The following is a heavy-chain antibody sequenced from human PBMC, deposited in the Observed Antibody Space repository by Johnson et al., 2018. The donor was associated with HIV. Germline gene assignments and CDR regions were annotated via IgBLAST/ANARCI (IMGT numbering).Heavy chain of an antibody. CDR3: ARTSTPYDTHVGPFDI. D-gene: IGHD3-22*01. CDR2: IRQAGSEK. J-gene: IGHJ3*02. Sequence: VQLVESGGGVVQPGRSLRLSCAASGFTFSSYAMHWVRQAPGKGLAWVASIRQAGSEKSYVDSVKGRFHIARDNAKNSLYLQVNSLRAEDTAVYYCARTSTPYDTHVGPFDIWGQGTMVTVSS. V-gene: IGHV3-7*03. CDR1: GFTFSSYA.